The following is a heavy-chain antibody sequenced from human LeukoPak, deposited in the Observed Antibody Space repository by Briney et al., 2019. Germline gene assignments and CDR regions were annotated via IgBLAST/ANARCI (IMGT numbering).Heavy chain of an antibody. D-gene: IGHD4-23*01. CDR1: GFIFSSYR. CDR2: ITSSSDST. Sequence: GGSLRLSCAASGFIFSSYRMNWVRQAPGKGLEWISYITSSSDSTYYADSVKGRFTISRDNAKNSLYLQMNSLRDEDTALYYCARAIASYGNSAYWGQGILVTVSS. J-gene: IGHJ4*02. V-gene: IGHV3-48*02. CDR3: ARAIASYGNSAY.